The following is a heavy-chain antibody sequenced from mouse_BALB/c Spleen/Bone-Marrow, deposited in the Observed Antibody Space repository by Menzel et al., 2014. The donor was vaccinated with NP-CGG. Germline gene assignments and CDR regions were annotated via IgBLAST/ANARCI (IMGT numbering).Heavy chain of an antibody. CDR2: IDPENGDT. Sequence: VQLKQSGAELVRSGASVKLSCTASGFNIKDYYMHWVKQRPEQGLEWIGWIDPENGDTEYAPKFQGKATMTADTSSNTAYLQLSSLTSEDTAVYYCSEGYGNYSYWGQGTTLTASS. D-gene: IGHD2-10*02. CDR3: SEGYGNYSY. CDR1: GFNIKDYY. J-gene: IGHJ2*01. V-gene: IGHV14-4*02.